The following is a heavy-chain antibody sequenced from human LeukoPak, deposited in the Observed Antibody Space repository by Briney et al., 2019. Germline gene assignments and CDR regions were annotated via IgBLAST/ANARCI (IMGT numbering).Heavy chain of an antibody. D-gene: IGHD3-10*01. J-gene: IGHJ5*02. CDR3: AKTHYYGSGSYIGNWFDP. Sequence: GGTLSLSCSASGFTFSSNGMSWVRQAPGKGLEWVSAISGSGGSTYYADSVKGRITISRDNSKNTLHLQMNSLRAEDTAVYYCAKTHYYGSGSYIGNWFDPWGQGTLVTVSS. CDR2: ISGSGGST. CDR1: GFTFSSNG. V-gene: IGHV3-23*01.